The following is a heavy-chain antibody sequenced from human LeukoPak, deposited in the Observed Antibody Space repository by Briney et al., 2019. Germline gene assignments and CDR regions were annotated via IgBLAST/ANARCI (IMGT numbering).Heavy chain of an antibody. V-gene: IGHV1-8*01. CDR3: AGGLLAVAGYYFDY. J-gene: IGHJ4*02. CDR2: MNPNSGNT. Sequence: ASVKVSCKASGYTFTSYDINWVRQATGQGLEWMGWMNPNSGNTGYAQKFQGRVTMTRNTSISTAYIELSSLRSEDTAVYYCAGGLLAVAGYYFDYWGQGTLVTVSS. D-gene: IGHD6-19*01. CDR1: GYTFTSYD.